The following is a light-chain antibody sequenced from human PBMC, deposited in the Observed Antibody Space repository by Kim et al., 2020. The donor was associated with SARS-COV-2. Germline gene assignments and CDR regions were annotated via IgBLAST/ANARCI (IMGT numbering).Light chain of an antibody. CDR3: CSYTGSSPHWV. V-gene: IGLV2-14*03. Sequence: QSALTQPASVSGSPGQSITISCTGTSSDIGRYHYVSWYQQHPGKAPKLIVYDVDNRPSGISTRFSGSKSGNTASLTISGLQADDEADYYCCSYTGSSPHWVFGGGTQLTVL. J-gene: IGLJ3*02. CDR1: SSDIGRYHY. CDR2: DVD.